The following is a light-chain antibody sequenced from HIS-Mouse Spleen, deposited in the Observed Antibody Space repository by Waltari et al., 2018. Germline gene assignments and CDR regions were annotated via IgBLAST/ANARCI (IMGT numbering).Light chain of an antibody. CDR2: EGS. J-gene: IGLJ3*02. Sequence: QSVLTQPPSASGTPGQRVTISCSGSSSNIGSNYVYWYQQHPGKAPKLMIYEGSERPSGVSTRFSGSKSGNTASLTISGLQAEDEADYYCCSYAGSSTWVFGGGTKLTVL. CDR3: CSYAGSSTWV. CDR1: SSNIGSNY. V-gene: IGLV2-23*01.